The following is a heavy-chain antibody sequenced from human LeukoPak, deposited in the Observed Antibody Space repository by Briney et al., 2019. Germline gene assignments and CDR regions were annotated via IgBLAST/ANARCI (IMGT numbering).Heavy chain of an antibody. J-gene: IGHJ4*02. Sequence: GGSLRLSCAASGFTFSSYSMNWVRQAPGKGLEWVSSISSSSSYIYYADSVKGRFTISRDNAKNSLYLQMNSLRAEDTAVYYCAKGMVRGVITNIDYWGQGTLVTVSS. CDR1: GFTFSSYS. CDR3: AKGMVRGVITNIDY. CDR2: ISSSSSYI. D-gene: IGHD3-10*01. V-gene: IGHV3-21*01.